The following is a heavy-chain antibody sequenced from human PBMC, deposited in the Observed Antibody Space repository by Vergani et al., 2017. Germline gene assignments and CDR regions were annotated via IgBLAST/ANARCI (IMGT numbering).Heavy chain of an antibody. Sequence: QVQLQESGPGLVKPSQTLSLTCTVSGGSISSAGFYWSWVRQPAGKGLEWIGYIYYSGSTNYNPSLKSRVTISVDTSKNQFSLKLSSVTAADTAVYYCASLPEPGRKASDNIWGQGTMVTVSS. CDR1: GGSISSAGFY. V-gene: IGHV4-61*10. CDR2: IYYSGST. D-gene: IGHD1-14*01. CDR3: ASLPEPGRKASDNI. J-gene: IGHJ3*02.